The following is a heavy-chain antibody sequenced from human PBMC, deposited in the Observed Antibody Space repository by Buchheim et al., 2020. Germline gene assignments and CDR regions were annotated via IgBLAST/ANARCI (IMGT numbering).Heavy chain of an antibody. Sequence: EVQLVESGGGLVQPGGSLRLSCAASGFTFSSYWMHWVRHAPGKGLVWVSRINSGGSSTSYADSVKGRFTISRDNAKNTLYLQMNSQRAEDTAVYYCARQGPYYYGSGSPYYYGMDVWGQGTT. CDR3: ARQGPYYYGSGSPYYYGMDV. J-gene: IGHJ6*02. D-gene: IGHD3-10*01. V-gene: IGHV3-74*01. CDR2: INSGGSST. CDR1: GFTFSSYW.